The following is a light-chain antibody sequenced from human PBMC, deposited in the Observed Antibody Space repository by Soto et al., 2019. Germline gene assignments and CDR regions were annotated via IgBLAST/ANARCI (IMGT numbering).Light chain of an antibody. J-gene: IGLJ1*01. CDR3: SSYAGSNNYV. Sequence: QSVLAQPPSASGSPGQSVTISCTGTSXDVGGYQYVSWYQQYPGKAPKLMIYAVNKRPSGVPDRFSGSRSGNTASLTVSGLQAEDEADYYCSSYAGSNNYVVGTGT. CDR1: SXDVGGYQY. CDR2: AVN. V-gene: IGLV2-8*01.